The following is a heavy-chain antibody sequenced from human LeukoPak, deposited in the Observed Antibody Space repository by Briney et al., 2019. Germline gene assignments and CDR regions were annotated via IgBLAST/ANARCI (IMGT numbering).Heavy chain of an antibody. CDR1: GYTFTSYY. CDR2: INPSGGST. CDR3: ARERVDVLLWFGEPTDAFDI. Sequence: ASVKVSCKASGYTFTSYYMHWVRQAPGQGLEWMGIINPSGGSTSYAQKFQGRVTMTRDTSTSTVYMELSSLRSEDTAVYYCARERVDVLLWFGEPTDAFDIWGQGTMVTVSS. D-gene: IGHD3-10*01. J-gene: IGHJ3*02. V-gene: IGHV1-46*01.